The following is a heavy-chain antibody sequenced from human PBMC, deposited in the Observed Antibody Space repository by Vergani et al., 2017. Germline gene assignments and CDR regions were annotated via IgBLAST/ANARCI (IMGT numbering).Heavy chain of an antibody. D-gene: IGHD3-22*01. Sequence: QMQLVQSGPEVKRPGTSVKVSCKASGFTFTSSAMQWVRQARGQRLEWIGWIVVGSGNTNYAQKFQERVTITRDMSTSTAYMELSSLRSEDTAVYYCAADHTYYDSSGYPRGNWYFDLWGRGTLVTVSS. CDR2: IVVGSGNT. V-gene: IGHV1-58*02. CDR3: AADHTYYDSSGYPRGNWYFDL. CDR1: GFTFTSSA. J-gene: IGHJ2*01.